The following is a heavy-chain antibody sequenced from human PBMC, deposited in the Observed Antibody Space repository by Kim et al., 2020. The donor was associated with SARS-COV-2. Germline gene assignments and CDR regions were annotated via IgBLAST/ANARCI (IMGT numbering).Heavy chain of an antibody. CDR2: ISSAGSTR. J-gene: IGHJ4*02. V-gene: IGHV3-48*03. D-gene: IGHD3-22*01. CDR3: ARSWRFTPYYYDSSGYSTYDY. Sequence: GGSLRLSCAASGFTFSSYEMNWVRQAPGRGLEWVSYISSAGSTRYYADSVKGRFTISRDNGNNSLYLQMNSLRAEDTAVYYCARSWRFTPYYYDSSGYSTYDYWGQGTLVTVSS. CDR1: GFTFSSYE.